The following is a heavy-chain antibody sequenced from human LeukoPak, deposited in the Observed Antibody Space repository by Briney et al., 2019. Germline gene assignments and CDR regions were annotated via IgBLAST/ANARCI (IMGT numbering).Heavy chain of an antibody. CDR1: GNSISSGYY. V-gene: IGHV4-38-2*01. CDR3: ARHVAAMVPFDY. Sequence: PSETLSLTCAVSGNSISSGYYWGWIRQPPGKGLEWIGSIYYSGSTYYNPSLKSRVTISVDTSKNQFSLKLSSVTAADTAVYYCARHVAAMVPFDYWGQGTLVTVSS. CDR2: IYYSGST. J-gene: IGHJ4*02. D-gene: IGHD5-18*01.